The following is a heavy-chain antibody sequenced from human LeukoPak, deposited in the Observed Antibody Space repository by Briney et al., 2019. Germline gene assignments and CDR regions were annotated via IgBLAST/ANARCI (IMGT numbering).Heavy chain of an antibody. J-gene: IGHJ4*02. CDR2: VSYDGSNK. Sequence: GGSLRLSCAASGFTFSSYAMHWVRQAPGKGLEWVAVVSYDGSNKYYADSVKGRFTISRDNSKNTLYLQMNSLRAEDTAVYYCARMYSGSLNYFDYWGQGTLVTVSS. V-gene: IGHV3-30-3*01. CDR3: ARMYSGSLNYFDY. CDR1: GFTFSSYA. D-gene: IGHD1-26*01.